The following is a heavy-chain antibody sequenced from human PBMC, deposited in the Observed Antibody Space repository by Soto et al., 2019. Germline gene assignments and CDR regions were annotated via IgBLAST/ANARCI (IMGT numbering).Heavy chain of an antibody. Sequence: GASGKVSCNASGGTFSRYTITWVRQAPGQGLEWRGGITPMFGTTNYAQKFQGRVTLTADESTRTAYMELSSLRSEDTALYYCARDGTLYDSSAYYYLYWGQGTLVTVSS. J-gene: IGHJ4*02. D-gene: IGHD3-22*01. CDR1: GGTFSRYT. V-gene: IGHV1-69*13. CDR2: ITPMFGTT. CDR3: ARDGTLYDSSAYYYLY.